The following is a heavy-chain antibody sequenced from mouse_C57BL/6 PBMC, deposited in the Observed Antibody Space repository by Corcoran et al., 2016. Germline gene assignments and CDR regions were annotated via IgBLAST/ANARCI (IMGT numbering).Heavy chain of an antibody. J-gene: IGHJ4*01. CDR3: ARQLRLRDAMYY. V-gene: IGHV1-76*01. Sequence: QGQLKQNGAELVRHRASVKRSFKASVKTFTDYYINCVKQRPGQGLECIARIYPGSGNTYYNEKFKGKATLTAEKSSSTAYKQLSSLTSEDSAVYFCARQLRLRDAMYYWGQGTSVTVSS. CDR2: IYPGSGNT. D-gene: IGHD3-2*02. CDR1: VKTFTDYY.